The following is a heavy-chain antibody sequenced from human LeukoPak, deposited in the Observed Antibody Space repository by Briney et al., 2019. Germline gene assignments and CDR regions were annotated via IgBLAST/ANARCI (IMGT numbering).Heavy chain of an antibody. CDR2: IYYSGST. Sequence: SETLSLTCTVSGGSLSSYYWSWMRQPPGKGLEWIGYIYYSGSTNYNPSLKSRVTISVDTSNNQLSLKLNSVTAADMAVYYCARTGSTVTMLYPFDHWGQGTLVTVSS. D-gene: IGHD4-17*01. CDR3: ARTGSTVTMLYPFDH. J-gene: IGHJ4*02. CDR1: GGSLSSYY. V-gene: IGHV4-59*01.